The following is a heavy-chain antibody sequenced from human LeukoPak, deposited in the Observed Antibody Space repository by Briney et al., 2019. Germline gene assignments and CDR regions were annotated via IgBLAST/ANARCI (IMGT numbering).Heavy chain of an antibody. CDR2: IYTSGST. Sequence: PSETLSLTCTVSGGSISSYYWSWIRQPAGKGLEWIGRIYTSGSTNYNPSLKSRVTISVDTSKNQFSLKLSSVTAADTAVYYCARPSRMRGGLSFFDYWGQGTLVTVSS. J-gene: IGHJ4*02. V-gene: IGHV4-4*07. CDR1: GGSISSYY. CDR3: ARPSRMRGGLSFFDY. D-gene: IGHD2-15*01.